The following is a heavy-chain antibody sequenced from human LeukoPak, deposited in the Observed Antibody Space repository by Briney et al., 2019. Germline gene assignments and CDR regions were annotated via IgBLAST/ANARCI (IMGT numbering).Heavy chain of an antibody. CDR1: GGSFSYYY. CDR2: INHSGIT. Sequence: PSETLSLTCAVYGGSFSYYYWSWIRQPPGKGLEWIGEINHSGITNYNPSLKSRVTISADTSKNQFSLKLSSVTAADTAVYYCASLAVAGLSEGYWGQGTLVIVSS. D-gene: IGHD6-19*01. J-gene: IGHJ4*02. CDR3: ASLAVAGLSEGY. V-gene: IGHV4-34*01.